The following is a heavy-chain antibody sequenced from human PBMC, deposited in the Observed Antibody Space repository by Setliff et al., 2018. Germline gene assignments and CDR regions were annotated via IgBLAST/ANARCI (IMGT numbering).Heavy chain of an antibody. CDR1: GFTFSSFA. V-gene: IGHV3-23*01. D-gene: IGHD2-21*02. CDR2: IGAGGDYT. CDR3: AKDPNGDFVGAFDS. Sequence: GGSLRLSCAASGFTFSSFAVTWVRQSPGRGLEWVASIGAGGDYTKYADSVRGRFTISRDNSKNTIYLQMNSLRAEDTAKYYCAKDPNGDFVGAFDSWGRGTLVTSPQ. J-gene: IGHJ5*01.